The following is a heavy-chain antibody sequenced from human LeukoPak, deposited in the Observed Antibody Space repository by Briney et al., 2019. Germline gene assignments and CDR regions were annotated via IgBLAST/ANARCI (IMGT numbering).Heavy chain of an antibody. V-gene: IGHV1-18*01. CDR1: GGTFSSYG. Sequence: VASVKVSCKASGGTFSSYGISWVRQAPGQGLEWMGWISAYNGNTNYAQKLQGRVTMTTDTSTSTAYMELRSLRSDDTAVYYCARSAWIGRGKIFDYWGQGTLVTVSS. J-gene: IGHJ4*02. CDR2: ISAYNGNT. D-gene: IGHD2-2*03. CDR3: ARSAWIGRGKIFDY.